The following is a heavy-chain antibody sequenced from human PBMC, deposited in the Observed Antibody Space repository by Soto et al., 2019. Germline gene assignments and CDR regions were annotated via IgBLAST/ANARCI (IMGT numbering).Heavy chain of an antibody. CDR3: EKDGGKDGYFGNWFDP. J-gene: IGHJ5*02. CDR1: GGTFSNYA. CDR2: IIPIFGST. Sequence: QVQLLQSGAAVKKPGSSVKVSCKASGGTFSNYAITWVRQAPGQGLEWLGRIIPIFGSTNFAQKFQGRVTLTADESTTTVYMELSSLRSDDTAVYYCEKDGGKDGYFGNWFDPWGQGTLVTVSS. V-gene: IGHV1-69*15. D-gene: IGHD5-18*01.